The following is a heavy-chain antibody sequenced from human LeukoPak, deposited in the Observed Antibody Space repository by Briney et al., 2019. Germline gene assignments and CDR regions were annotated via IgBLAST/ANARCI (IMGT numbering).Heavy chain of an antibody. CDR1: GGSISSSSYF. V-gene: IGHV4-39*01. CDR2: IYYSGST. CDR3: ARHGRITMVREVILDGGVYDY. Sequence: SETLSLTCTVSGGSISSSSYFWGWIRQPPGKGLEWFGSIYYSGSTYYHPSLKSRVTISVDTSKNQFSLKLSSVTAADAAVYYCARHGRITMVREVILDGGVYDYWGQGTLVTVSS. J-gene: IGHJ4*02. D-gene: IGHD3-10*01.